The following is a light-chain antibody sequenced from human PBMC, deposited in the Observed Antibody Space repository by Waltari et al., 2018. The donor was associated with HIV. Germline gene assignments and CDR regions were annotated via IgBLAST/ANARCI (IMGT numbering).Light chain of an antibody. CDR3: AAWDDSLNGHVL. CDR1: SSNIGSNP. Sequence: QSVLTQPPSASGTPGQRVTFSCSGSSSNIGSNPVAWYQKPPGTAPRLLIYNNNQRPSGVPDRFSGSKSGTSASLAISGLQAEDEADYYCAAWDDSLNGHVLFGGGTKLTVL. CDR2: NNN. J-gene: IGLJ2*01. V-gene: IGLV1-44*01.